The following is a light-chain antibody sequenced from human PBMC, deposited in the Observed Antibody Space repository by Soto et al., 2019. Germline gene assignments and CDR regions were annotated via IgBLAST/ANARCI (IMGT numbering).Light chain of an antibody. J-gene: IGLJ3*02. CDR2: EVR. V-gene: IGLV2-14*01. CDR3: SSYTGSSTLV. CDR1: SSDVGGYNY. Sequence: QSVLTQPASVSGSPGQSITISCTGTSSDVGGYNYVSWYQQHPGKAPKLMIYEVRNRPSGVSNRFSGSKSDNTASLTISGLQAEDEADYYCSSYTGSSTLVFGGGTKRTVL.